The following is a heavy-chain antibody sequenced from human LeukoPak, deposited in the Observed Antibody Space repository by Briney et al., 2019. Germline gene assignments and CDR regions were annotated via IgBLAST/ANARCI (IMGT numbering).Heavy chain of an antibody. CDR3: ARDTRGYSGYGGYFDY. Sequence: GGSLRLSCAASGFTFSSYSMNWVRQAPGKGLEWVSSISSSSSYIYYADSVKGRFTISRDNAKNSLYLQMNSLRAEDTAVYYCARDTRGYSGYGGYFDYWGQGTLVTVSS. J-gene: IGHJ4*02. D-gene: IGHD5-12*01. CDR1: GFTFSSYS. CDR2: ISSSSSYI. V-gene: IGHV3-21*01.